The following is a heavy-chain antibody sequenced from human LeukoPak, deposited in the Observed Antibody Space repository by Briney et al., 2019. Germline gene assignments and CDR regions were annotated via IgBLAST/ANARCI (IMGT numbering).Heavy chain of an antibody. V-gene: IGHV3-48*01. D-gene: IGHD6-13*01. J-gene: IGHJ4*02. CDR3: ARDSGNSWYYFDS. Sequence: AGGSLRLSCTGSGFTFGGYLMSWVRQAPGKGLEWISYFSSGSSTIHYADSVKGRFTISRDNAKNSLYLQMNSLRAEDTAVYYCARDSGNSWYYFDSWGQGTLVTVSS. CDR2: FSSGSSTI. CDR1: GFTFGGYL.